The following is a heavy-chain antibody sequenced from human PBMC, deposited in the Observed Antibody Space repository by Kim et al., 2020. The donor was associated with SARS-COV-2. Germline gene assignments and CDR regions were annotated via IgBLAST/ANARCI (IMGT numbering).Heavy chain of an antibody. CDR1: GYTFTSYA. Sequence: ASVKVSCKASGYTFTSYAMHWVRQAPGQRLEWMGWINAGNGNTKYSQKFQGRVTITRDTSASTAYMELSSLRSEDTAVYYCARGHMVRGVIIGPPNYYGMDVWGQGTTVTVSS. D-gene: IGHD3-10*01. CDR2: INAGNGNT. J-gene: IGHJ6*02. V-gene: IGHV1-3*01. CDR3: ARGHMVRGVIIGPPNYYGMDV.